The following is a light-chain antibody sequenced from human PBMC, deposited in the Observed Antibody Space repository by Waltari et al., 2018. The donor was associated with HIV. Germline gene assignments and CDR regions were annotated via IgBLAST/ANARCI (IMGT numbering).Light chain of an antibody. Sequence: SYVVSQPPSVSVAPGQPAGITCAGNNTGRKTVRWYQQKPGQAPVLVIYDDSDRPAGIPGRFSDSSSGNTATLTISRVEAGDEADYYCQVWDSSTDHVIFGGGTKLTVL. CDR2: DDS. J-gene: IGLJ2*01. CDR3: QVWDSSTDHVI. V-gene: IGLV3-21*02. CDR1: NTGRKT.